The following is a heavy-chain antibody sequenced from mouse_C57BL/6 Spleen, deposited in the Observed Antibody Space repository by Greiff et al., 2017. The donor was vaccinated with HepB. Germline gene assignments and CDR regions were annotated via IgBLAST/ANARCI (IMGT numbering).Heavy chain of an antibody. J-gene: IGHJ2*01. CDR2: INPNNGGT. Sequence: VQLKQSGPELVKPGASVKIPCKASGYTFTDYNMDWVKQSHGKSLEWIGDINPNNGGTIYNQKFKGKATLTVDKSSSTAYMELRSLTSENTAVYYCARGHYGSSFYFDYWGQGTTLTVSS. D-gene: IGHD1-1*01. CDR3: ARGHYGSSFYFDY. V-gene: IGHV1-18*01. CDR1: GYTFTDYN.